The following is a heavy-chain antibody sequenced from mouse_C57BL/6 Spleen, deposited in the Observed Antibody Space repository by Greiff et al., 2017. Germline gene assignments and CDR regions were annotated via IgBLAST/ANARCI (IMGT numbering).Heavy chain of an antibody. J-gene: IGHJ4*01. CDR2: IDPSDSST. V-gene: IGHV1-50*01. Sequence: QVQLKQPGAELVKPGASVKLSCKASGYTFTSYWMQWVKQRPGQGLEWIGEIDPSDSSTNYHQKFKGKATLTVDTSSSTAYMQLSSLTSEDSAVYYCARRDYYGSSTYAMDYWGQGTSVTVSS. D-gene: IGHD1-1*01. CDR3: ARRDYYGSSTYAMDY. CDR1: GYTFTSYW.